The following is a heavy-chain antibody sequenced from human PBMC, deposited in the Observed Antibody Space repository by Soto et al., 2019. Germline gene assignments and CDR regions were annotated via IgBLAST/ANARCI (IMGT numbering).Heavy chain of an antibody. D-gene: IGHD2-15*01. V-gene: IGHV5-51*03. Sequence: EVQLVQSGAEVKKPGESLKISCKGSGYSFTSYWIGWVRQMPGKGLEWMGIIYPGDSDTRYSPSFQGQVTISADKSISTAYLQWSILKASDTAMYYCAVPGGLLGYCSGGSCYSGSNWYFDLWGRGTLVTVSS. J-gene: IGHJ2*01. CDR2: IYPGDSDT. CDR3: AVPGGLLGYCSGGSCYSGSNWYFDL. CDR1: GYSFTSYW.